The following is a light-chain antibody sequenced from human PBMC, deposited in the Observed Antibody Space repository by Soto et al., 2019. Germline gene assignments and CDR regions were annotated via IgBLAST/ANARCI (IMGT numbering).Light chain of an antibody. J-gene: IGKJ4*01. CDR1: QDISNY. CDR3: QQYDNLPLT. V-gene: IGKV1-33*01. Sequence: DIQMTQSPSYVSASVGDRVTITCRASQDISNYLNWYQQKPGKAPKLLIYDASNLETGVPSRFSGSGSGTDFTFTISSLQPEDIATYYCQQYDNLPLTFGGGTTGDIK. CDR2: DAS.